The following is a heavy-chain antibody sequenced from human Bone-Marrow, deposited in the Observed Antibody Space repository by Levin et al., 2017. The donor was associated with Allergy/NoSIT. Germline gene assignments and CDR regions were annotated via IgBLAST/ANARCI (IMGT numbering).Heavy chain of an antibody. V-gene: IGHV4-34*01. CDR1: GGSFSGYY. D-gene: IGHD3-22*01. J-gene: IGHJ1*01. CDR3: ARGPSRYYYDSSGYYHTEYFQH. CDR2: INHSGST. Sequence: SQTLSLTCAVYGGSFSGYYWSWIRPPPGKGLEWIGEINHSGSTNYNPSLKSRVTISVDTSKNQFSLKLSSVTAADTAVYYCARGPSRYYYDSSGYYHTEYFQHWGQGTLVTVSS.